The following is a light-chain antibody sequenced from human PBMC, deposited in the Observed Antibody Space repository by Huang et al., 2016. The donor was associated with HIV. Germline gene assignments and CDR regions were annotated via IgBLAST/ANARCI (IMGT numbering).Light chain of an antibody. CDR2: GAS. V-gene: IGKV3-15*01. CDR3: QQYAKWPPA. CDR1: ERVTGT. J-gene: IGKJ1*01. Sequence: EIVMTQSPATLSVSPGERATLSCRASERVTGTLAWYQQKPGQAPSLLISGASTRATGIPGRFSGSGSETEFTLTISSLQSEDFAVYYCQQYAKWPPAFGQGTKVEIK.